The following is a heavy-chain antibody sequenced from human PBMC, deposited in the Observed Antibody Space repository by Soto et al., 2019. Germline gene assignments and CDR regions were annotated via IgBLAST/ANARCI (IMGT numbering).Heavy chain of an antibody. D-gene: IGHD2-15*01. CDR2: RNPNSGET. Sequence: QEQLVQSGAEVKKPGASVKVSCKTSGYTFTDYDINWVRQATEQGLEWIGWRNPNSGETGYTQKFQGRVTMTRSASLSTAYLELSSLRSEDTAVYYCARVAVAARPRWYNWFDPWGQGTLVTVSS. J-gene: IGHJ5*02. CDR1: GYTFTDYD. V-gene: IGHV1-8*01. CDR3: ARVAVAARPRWYNWFDP.